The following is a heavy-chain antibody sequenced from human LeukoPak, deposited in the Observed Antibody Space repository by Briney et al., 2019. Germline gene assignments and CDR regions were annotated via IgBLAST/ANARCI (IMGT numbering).Heavy chain of an antibody. CDR2: IYSGGTT. J-gene: IGHJ6*02. V-gene: IGHV3-53*01. CDR3: ARDRPRAV. Sequence: GGFLRLSCAASGFSVSSNYMSWVRQAPGKGLEWVSVIYSGGTTYYADSVKGRFTISRDNSKNTLYLQMNSLRAEDTAVYYCARDRPRAVWGQGTTVSVSS. CDR1: GFSVSSNY.